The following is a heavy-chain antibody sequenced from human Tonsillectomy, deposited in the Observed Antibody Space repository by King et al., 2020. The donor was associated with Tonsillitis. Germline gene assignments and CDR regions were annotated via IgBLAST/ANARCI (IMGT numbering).Heavy chain of an antibody. Sequence: VQLVESGGGLVQPGGSLRLSCSASGFTSSSYAMHWVRQAPGKGLEYVSALSGNGGSTYYADSVKGRFTISRDNSKNTLYLQMSSLRPEDTDVYYCVRSRYCSRSSCYGDHDYWGQGTLVTVSS. CDR2: LSGNGGST. V-gene: IGHV3-64D*06. CDR3: VRSRYCSRSSCYGDHDY. J-gene: IGHJ4*02. CDR1: GFTSSSYA. D-gene: IGHD2-2*01.